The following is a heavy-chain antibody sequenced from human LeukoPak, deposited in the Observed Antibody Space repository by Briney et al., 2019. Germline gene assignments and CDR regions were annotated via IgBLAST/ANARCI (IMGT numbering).Heavy chain of an antibody. J-gene: IGHJ6*02. D-gene: IGHD2-15*01. Sequence: ASVKASCKASGYTFTGYYMHWVRQAPGQGLEWMGWINPNSGGTNYAQKFQGRVTMTRDTSISTAYMELSRLRSDDTAVYYCARLSSAYYYYGMDVWGQGTTVTVSS. CDR2: INPNSGGT. CDR1: GYTFTGYY. CDR3: ARLSSAYYYYGMDV. V-gene: IGHV1-2*02.